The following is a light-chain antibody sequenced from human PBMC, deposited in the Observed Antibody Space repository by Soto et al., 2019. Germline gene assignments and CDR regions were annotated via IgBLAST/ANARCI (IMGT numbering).Light chain of an antibody. CDR3: GTYDSSLRDGA. CDR1: ISNIENYY. J-gene: IGLJ1*01. V-gene: IGLV1-51*01. CDR2: DNN. Sequence: QAVLTQPPSLSAAPGQKVTISCSGSISNIENYYVSWYQQLPGTAPKLLIYDNNKRPSGIPDRFSGSKSGTSATLDITGLQTGDEADYYCGTYDSSLRDGAFRTGTKVTVL.